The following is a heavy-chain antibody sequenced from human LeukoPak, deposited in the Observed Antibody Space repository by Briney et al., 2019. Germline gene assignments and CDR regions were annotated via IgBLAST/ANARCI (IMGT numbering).Heavy chain of an antibody. V-gene: IGHV4-31*03. CDR3: ARSGDSGYDEGNWFDP. CDR2: IYYSGST. Sequence: NPSQTLSLTCTVSGGSISSGGYYWSWIRQHPGKGLEWIGYIYYSGSTYYNPSLKSRVTISVDTSKNQFSLKLSSVTAADTAVYYCARSGDSGYDEGNWFDPWGQGTLVTVSS. D-gene: IGHD5-12*01. CDR1: GGSISSGGYY. J-gene: IGHJ5*02.